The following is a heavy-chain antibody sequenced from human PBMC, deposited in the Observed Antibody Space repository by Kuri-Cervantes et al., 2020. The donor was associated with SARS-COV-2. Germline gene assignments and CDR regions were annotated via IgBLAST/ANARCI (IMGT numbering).Heavy chain of an antibody. CDR2: IYHRGTT. V-gene: IGHV4-38-2*02. J-gene: IGHJ4*02. CDR1: GYSISSDNY. CDR3: ARIYDSSGHAPVYY. Sequence: SETLSLTCTVSGYSISSDNYWGWIRQPPGKGLEWFGTIYHRGTTYYNPSLRRRITMSVDTSKNQLSLKLTSVTAADTAVYYCARIYDSSGHAPVYYWGQGTLVTVSS. D-gene: IGHD3-22*01.